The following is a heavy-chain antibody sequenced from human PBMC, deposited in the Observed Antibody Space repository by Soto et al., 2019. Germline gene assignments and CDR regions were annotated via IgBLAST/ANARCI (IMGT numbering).Heavy chain of an antibody. V-gene: IGHV4-34*01. CDR2: INHSGST. Sequence: SETLSLTCAVYGGSFSGYYWSWIRQPPGKGLEWIGEINHSGSTNYNPSLKSRVTISVDTSKNQFSLKLSSVTAADTAVYYCAGGQDIVVVVAATGWFDPWGQGTLVTVSS. J-gene: IGHJ5*02. D-gene: IGHD2-15*01. CDR3: AGGQDIVVVVAATGWFDP. CDR1: GGSFSGYY.